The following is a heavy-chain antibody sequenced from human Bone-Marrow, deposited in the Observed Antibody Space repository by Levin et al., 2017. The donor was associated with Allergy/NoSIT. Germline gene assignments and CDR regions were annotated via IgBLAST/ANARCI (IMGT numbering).Heavy chain of an antibody. D-gene: IGHD2-2*01. V-gene: IGHV5-51*01. CDR1: GYSFTSYW. CDR3: ASRDSAGSNSFDY. Sequence: GESLKISCQASGYSFTSYWFGWVRQRPGKGLEWMGLIFPSDPDTRVSPSFQGQIIMSVDKSISTAYLPSSSLTASGSALYYCASRDSAGSNSFDYWGQGTLVTVSS. CDR2: IFPSDPDT. J-gene: IGHJ4*02.